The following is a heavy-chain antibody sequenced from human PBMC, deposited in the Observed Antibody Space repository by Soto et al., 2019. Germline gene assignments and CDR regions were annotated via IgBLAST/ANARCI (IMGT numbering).Heavy chain of an antibody. J-gene: IGHJ4*02. D-gene: IGHD5-18*01. CDR3: ATLNSFGFDY. Sequence: PGGSLRLSCAASGFTFSNYWMHWVRQVAGKGLVWVAQVNSDGSNTIYADSVKGRFSISRDNAKNTVFLQMNSLRAEDTGVYYWATLNSFGFDYWGQGTLVTVS. V-gene: IGHV3-74*01. CDR2: VNSDGSNT. CDR1: GFTFSNYW.